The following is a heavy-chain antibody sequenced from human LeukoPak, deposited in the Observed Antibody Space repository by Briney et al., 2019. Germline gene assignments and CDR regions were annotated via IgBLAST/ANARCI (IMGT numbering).Heavy chain of an antibody. CDR2: IYYSGST. Sequence: SETLSLTCTVSGGSISSYYWSWIRQPPGKGLEWIGYIYYSGSTYYNPSLKSRVTISVDTSKNQFSLKLSSVTAADTAVYYCARQGWLVPDYWGQGTLVTVSS. D-gene: IGHD6-19*01. CDR3: ARQGWLVPDY. J-gene: IGHJ4*02. V-gene: IGHV4-59*08. CDR1: GGSISSYY.